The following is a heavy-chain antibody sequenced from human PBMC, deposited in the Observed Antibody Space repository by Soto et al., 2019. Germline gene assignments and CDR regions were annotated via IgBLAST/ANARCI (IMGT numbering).Heavy chain of an antibody. V-gene: IGHV1-18*01. D-gene: IGHD1-26*01. J-gene: IGHJ6*02. CDR3: AREALLRLYYYYGMDV. CDR1: GYTFTSYG. Sequence: ASVKVSCKASGYTFTSYGISWVRQAPGQGLEWMGWISAYNGNTNYAQELQGRVTMTTDTSTSTAYMELRSLRSDDTAVYYCAREALLRLYYYYGMDVWGQGTTVTVSS. CDR2: ISAYNGNT.